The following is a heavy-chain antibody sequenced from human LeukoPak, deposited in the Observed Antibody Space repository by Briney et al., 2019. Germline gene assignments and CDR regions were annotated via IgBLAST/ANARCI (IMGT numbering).Heavy chain of an antibody. Sequence: ASVKVSCKASGYTFSYYYMYWVRQAPGQALEWMGWINPNNGGTNYAQKFQGRVTMTRDTSISTAYMELTSLRSDDAAVYYCAREGYCSGGMCPVEYWGLGTLVTVSS. CDR2: INPNNGGT. CDR1: GYTFSYYY. J-gene: IGHJ4*02. D-gene: IGHD2-15*01. CDR3: AREGYCSGGMCPVEY. V-gene: IGHV1-2*02.